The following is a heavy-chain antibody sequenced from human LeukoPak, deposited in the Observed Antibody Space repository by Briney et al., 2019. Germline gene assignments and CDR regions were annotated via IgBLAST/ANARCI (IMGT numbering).Heavy chain of an antibody. D-gene: IGHD1-26*01. CDR2: INPNSGGT. V-gene: IGHV1-2*06. Sequence: ASVKVSCKASGYTFTGYYMHWVRQAPGQGLEWMGRINPNSGGTNYAQKFQGRVTMTRDTSISTAYMELSRLGSDDTAVYYCARFFGVPGGSYYRPFDYWGQGTLVTVSS. J-gene: IGHJ4*02. CDR1: GYTFTGYY. CDR3: ARFFGVPGGSYYRPFDY.